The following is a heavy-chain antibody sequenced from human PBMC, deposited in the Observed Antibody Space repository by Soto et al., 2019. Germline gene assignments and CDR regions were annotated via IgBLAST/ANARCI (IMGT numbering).Heavy chain of an antibody. CDR1: GVTFTSSA. CDR3: AGLRSTAAEL. V-gene: IGHV1-58*01. CDR2: IVVGSGST. D-gene: IGHD2-2*01. Sequence: ASVKVSCKASGVTFTSSAVQWVRQARGQRLEWIGWIVVGSGSTNFAQKFHERVTITRDMSTNTVYMELSSLTSEDTAVYYCAGLRSTAAELWGQGTLVTVSS. J-gene: IGHJ4*02.